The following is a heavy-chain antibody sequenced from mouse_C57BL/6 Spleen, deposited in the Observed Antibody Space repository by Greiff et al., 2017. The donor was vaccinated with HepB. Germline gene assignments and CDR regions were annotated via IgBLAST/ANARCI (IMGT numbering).Heavy chain of an antibody. CDR3: ARQETGTWFAY. CDR2: ISNGGGST. CDR1: GFTFSDYY. V-gene: IGHV5-12*01. J-gene: IGHJ3*01. D-gene: IGHD4-1*01. Sequence: EVMLVESGGGLVQPGGSLKLSCAASGFTFSDYYMYWVRQTPEKRLEWVAYISNGGGSTYYPDTVKGRFTISRDNAKNTLYLQMSRLKSEDTAMYYCARQETGTWFAYWGQGTLVTVSA.